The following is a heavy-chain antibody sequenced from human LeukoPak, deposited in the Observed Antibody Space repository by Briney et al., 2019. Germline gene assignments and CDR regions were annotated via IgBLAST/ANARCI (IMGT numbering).Heavy chain of an antibody. CDR2: IYPGDSDT. V-gene: IGHV5-51*01. CDR3: ARHYRNYIDF. CDR1: GYIFTTYW. Sequence: GESLKISCKVSGYIFTTYWIAWVRQMPGKGLEWMGMIYPGDSDTRYSPSLQGQVTISADKSITTAYLQWSSLKASDTAMYYCARHYRNYIDFWGQGTLVTGSS. D-gene: IGHD4-11*01. J-gene: IGHJ4*02.